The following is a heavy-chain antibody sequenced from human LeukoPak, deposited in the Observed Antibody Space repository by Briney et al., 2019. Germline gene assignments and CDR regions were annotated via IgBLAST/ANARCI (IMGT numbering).Heavy chain of an antibody. CDR3: ARDSRAGCSSGWYLIDY. J-gene: IGHJ4*02. CDR1: GGSIISYY. CDR2: IYHSGST. D-gene: IGHD6-19*01. Sequence: PSEPLSLPCTVSGGSIISYYWSWIRQPPGKGLEWIGSIYHSGSTYYNPSLQSRVTISVDTSKNQFSLKLSSVTAADTAVYYCARDSRAGCSSGWYLIDYWGQGTLVTVSS. V-gene: IGHV4-59*12.